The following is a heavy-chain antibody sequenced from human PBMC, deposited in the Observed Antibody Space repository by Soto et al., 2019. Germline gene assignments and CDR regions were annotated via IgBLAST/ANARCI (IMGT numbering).Heavy chain of an antibody. V-gene: IGHV3-30-3*01. CDR2: ISYDGSNK. CDR1: GFTFSSYA. J-gene: IGHJ6*02. Sequence: GGSLRLSCAASGFTFSSYAMHWVRQAPGKGLEWVAVISYDGSNKYYADSVKGRFTISRDNSKNTLYLQMNSLRAEDTAVYYCARERDAVTDYYYYGMDVWGQGTTVTVSS. CDR3: ARERDAVTDYYYYGMDV. D-gene: IGHD4-17*01.